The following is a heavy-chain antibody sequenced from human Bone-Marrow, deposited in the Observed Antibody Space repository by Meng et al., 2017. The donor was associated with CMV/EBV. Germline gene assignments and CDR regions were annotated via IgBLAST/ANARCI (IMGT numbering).Heavy chain of an antibody. CDR1: GYTFTSYY. CDR2: INPSGGST. Sequence: ASVKVSCKASGYTFTSYYMHWVRQAPGQGLEWMGIINPSGGSTSYAQKFQGRVTMTRDTSTSTVYMELSSLRSEDTAVYYCARAIPAVPSGYSDYYYGMDVWGQGTTVTVSS. D-gene: IGHD3-22*01. CDR3: ARAIPAVPSGYSDYYYGMDV. V-gene: IGHV1-46*01. J-gene: IGHJ6*02.